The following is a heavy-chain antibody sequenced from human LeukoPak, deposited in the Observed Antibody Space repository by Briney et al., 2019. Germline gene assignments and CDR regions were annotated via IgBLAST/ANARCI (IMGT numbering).Heavy chain of an antibody. D-gene: IGHD3-16*01. CDR2: SNPSGGSA. V-gene: IGHV1-46*01. CDR3: ARYYGAVVPFDY. CDR1: GYTFTSYY. Sequence: GASAKVSCKASGYTFTSYYMHWVRQAPGQGLEWMGISNPSGGSASYAQKFQGRVTTTRDTSTSTVYMELSSLRSEDTAVYYRARYYGAVVPFDYWGQGTLVTVSS. J-gene: IGHJ4*02.